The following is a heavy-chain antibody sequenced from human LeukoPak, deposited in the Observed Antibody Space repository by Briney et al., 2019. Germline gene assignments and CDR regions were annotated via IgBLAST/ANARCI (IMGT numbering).Heavy chain of an antibody. CDR3: AREGWATVAGPFSYWFDP. CDR2: MNPHSDNT. Sequence: GASVKVSCKASGYTFTSYDINWVRQATGQELEWMGWMNPHSDNTAYAQKFQGRVTMTRDTSISTAYMELSRLRSDDTAVYYCAREGWATVAGPFSYWFDPWGQGTLVTVSS. CDR1: GYTFTSYD. V-gene: IGHV1-8*01. J-gene: IGHJ5*02. D-gene: IGHD6-19*01.